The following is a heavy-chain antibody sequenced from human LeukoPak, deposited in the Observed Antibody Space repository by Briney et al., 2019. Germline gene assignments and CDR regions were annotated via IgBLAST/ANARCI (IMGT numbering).Heavy chain of an antibody. V-gene: IGHV1-46*01. CDR3: ATSDDFWSGFSDY. D-gene: IGHD3-3*01. J-gene: IGHJ4*02. CDR1: GYTFTSNY. Sequence: ASVKVSCKAFGYTFTSNYMHWVRQAPGQGPEWMGVISPSGGSTTYAQKFQGRVTLTRDMSTSTDYLELSSLRSEDTAVYYCATSDDFWSGFSDYWGQGTLVTVSS. CDR2: ISPSGGST.